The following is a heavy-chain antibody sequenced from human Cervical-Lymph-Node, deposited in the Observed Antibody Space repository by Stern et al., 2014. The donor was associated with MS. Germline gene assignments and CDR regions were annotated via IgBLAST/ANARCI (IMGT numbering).Heavy chain of an antibody. Sequence: QLVQSGAEVKKPGSSVKVSCKASGGTFSNHVISWVRQAPGQGLEWMGGTIPIFGKAIYAQKFQGRVTITADDSTRAAYLELSSLRSEDTAVYYCARAAYSTSSYNYWGQGTLVTVSA. CDR1: GGTFSNHV. D-gene: IGHD2/OR15-2a*01. J-gene: IGHJ4*02. V-gene: IGHV1-69*01. CDR2: TIPIFGKA. CDR3: ARAAYSTSSYNY.